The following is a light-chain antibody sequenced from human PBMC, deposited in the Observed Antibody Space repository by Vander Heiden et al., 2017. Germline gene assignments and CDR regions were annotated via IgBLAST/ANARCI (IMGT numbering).Light chain of an antibody. Sequence: DIVMTHSPDSLAVSLGERATINCKSSQSVLYSSNNENYLAWYQQKPGQPPKLLIYWASTRESGVPDRFSGSGSGTDFTLTISNLQAEDVAVYYCQQYYNPPLTFGRGTKVEIK. CDR2: WAS. V-gene: IGKV4-1*01. J-gene: IGKJ4*01. CDR1: QSVLYSSNNENY. CDR3: QQYYNPPLT.